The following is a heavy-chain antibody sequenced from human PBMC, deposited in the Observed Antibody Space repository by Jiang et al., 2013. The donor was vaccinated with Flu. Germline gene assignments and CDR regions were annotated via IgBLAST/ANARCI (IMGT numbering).Heavy chain of an antibody. Sequence: GAEVKKPGASVKVSCKASGYTFTSYYMRWVRQAPGQGLEWMGVINPSGGSTSYAQKFQGRVTMTRDTSTSTVYMELSSLRSEDTAVYFCAREVSGCMDYWGQGTLVTVSS. CDR2: INPSGGST. D-gene: IGHD6-19*01. CDR1: GYTFTSYY. V-gene: IGHV1-46*01. CDR3: AREVSGCMDY. J-gene: IGHJ4*02.